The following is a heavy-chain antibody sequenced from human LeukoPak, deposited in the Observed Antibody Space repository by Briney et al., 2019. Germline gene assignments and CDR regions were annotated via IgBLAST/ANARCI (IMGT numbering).Heavy chain of an antibody. D-gene: IGHD2-15*01. V-gene: IGHV3-21*01. J-gene: IGHJ3*02. Sequence: GGSLRLSCAASGFTFSSYNLNWVRQAPGKGLEWVSSINSRSTYIYYADLVKGRFTISRDNAKNSLYLQMNSLRAEDTAVYYCARGVVAATPWGNLDAFDIWGQGTVITVSS. CDR1: GFTFSSYN. CDR3: ARGVVAATPWGNLDAFDI. CDR2: INSRSTYI.